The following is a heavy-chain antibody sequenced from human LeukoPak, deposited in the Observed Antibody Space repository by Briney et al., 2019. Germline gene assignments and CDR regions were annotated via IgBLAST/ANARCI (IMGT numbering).Heavy chain of an antibody. Sequence: SETLSLTCTVSGGSISSYYWSWIRQPAGKGLEWIGRIYTSGSTNYNPSLKSRVTISVDTSKNQFSLKLSAVAAADTAVYYCASVRRGFGESSKYYSYYYMDVWGIGTTVTISS. CDR1: GGSISSYY. CDR3: ASVRRGFGESSKYYSYYYMDV. CDR2: IYTSGST. V-gene: IGHV4-4*07. J-gene: IGHJ6*03. D-gene: IGHD3-10*01.